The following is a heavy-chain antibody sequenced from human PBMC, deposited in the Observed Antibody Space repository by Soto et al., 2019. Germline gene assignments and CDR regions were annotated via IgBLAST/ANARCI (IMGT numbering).Heavy chain of an antibody. CDR2: IIPIFGTA. J-gene: IGHJ5*02. D-gene: IGHD2-2*01. Sequence: GASVKVSCKASGGTFSSYAISWVRQAPGQGLEWMGGIIPIFGTANYAQKFQGRVTITADESTSTAYMELSSLRSEDTAVYYCARDRLSGSSTRTPFDPWGQGTLVTVSS. V-gene: IGHV1-69*13. CDR1: GGTFSSYA. CDR3: ARDRLSGSSTRTPFDP.